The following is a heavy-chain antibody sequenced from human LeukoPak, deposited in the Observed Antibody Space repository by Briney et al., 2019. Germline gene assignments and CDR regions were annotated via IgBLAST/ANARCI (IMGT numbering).Heavy chain of an antibody. D-gene: IGHD3-16*01. CDR2: IYYSGST. V-gene: IGHV4-59*01. J-gene: IGHJ3*02. CDR3: ARFRGYDAFDI. Sequence: PSETLSLTCTVSGGSISSYYWSWIRQPPGKGLEWIGYIYYSGSTNYNPSLKSRVTISVDTSKNQFSLKLSSVTAADTAVYYCARFRGYDAFDIWGQGTIVTVSS. CDR1: GGSISSYY.